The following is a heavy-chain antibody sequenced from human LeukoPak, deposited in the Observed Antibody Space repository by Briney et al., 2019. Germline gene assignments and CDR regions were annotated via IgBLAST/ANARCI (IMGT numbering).Heavy chain of an antibody. Sequence: PGGSLRLPCSASGFTFDDYALHWVRPAPGKGLEWVSGISWDSGSIGYADSVKGRFTISRDNAKSSLYLQMNSLRAEDTALYYCAKDSPPRARWLLGYYYYGMDVWGQGTTVTVSS. V-gene: IGHV3-9*01. CDR1: GFTFDDYA. CDR2: ISWDSGSI. CDR3: AKDSPPRARWLLGYYYYGMDV. D-gene: IGHD5-24*01. J-gene: IGHJ6*02.